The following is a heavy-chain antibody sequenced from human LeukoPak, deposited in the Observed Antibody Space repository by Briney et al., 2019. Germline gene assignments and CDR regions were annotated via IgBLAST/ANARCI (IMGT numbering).Heavy chain of an antibody. CDR1: GYTFTSYY. J-gene: IGHJ6*04. V-gene: IGHV1-46*03. CDR3: ARDPLRAALSLGV. CDR2: INPSGGST. Sequence: ASVKVSCKASGYTFTSYYMHWVRQAPGQGLEGMGVINPSGGSTIYAQKMQGRATINRDTSTSTVYMELSSLRSEDTAVYYCARDPLRAALSLGVWGKGTTVTVSS. D-gene: IGHD6-6*01.